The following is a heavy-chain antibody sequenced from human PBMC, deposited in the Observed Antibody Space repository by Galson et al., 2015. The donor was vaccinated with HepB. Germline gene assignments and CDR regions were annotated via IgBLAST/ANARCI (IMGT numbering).Heavy chain of an antibody. J-gene: IGHJ5*02. CDR3: ARDLDPNRGYRSGWSAP. Sequence: SCKASGGTFDSHAISWVRQAPGQGLEWMGGVLPMFDTSYPAQKFQGRVTFTADESKTTAYMELNNPRPEDTAVYFCARDLDPNRGYRSGWSAPWGQGTLVAVSS. CDR2: VLPMFDTS. CDR1: GGTFDSHA. D-gene: IGHD6-19*01. V-gene: IGHV1-69*01.